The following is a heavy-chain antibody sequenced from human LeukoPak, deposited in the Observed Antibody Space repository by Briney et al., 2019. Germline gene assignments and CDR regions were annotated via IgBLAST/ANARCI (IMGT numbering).Heavy chain of an antibody. Sequence: GESLKISCKGSGYSFTSYRIGWVRQMPGEGLELMGIIFPGDSDTNYSPSFQGQVTISADKSSNTAYLQWSSLKASDTAMYYCARYYFWTGSYFFDHWGQGTLVTVSS. CDR1: GYSFTSYR. CDR2: IFPGDSDT. V-gene: IGHV5-51*01. D-gene: IGHD3/OR15-3a*01. J-gene: IGHJ4*02. CDR3: ARYYFWTGSYFFDH.